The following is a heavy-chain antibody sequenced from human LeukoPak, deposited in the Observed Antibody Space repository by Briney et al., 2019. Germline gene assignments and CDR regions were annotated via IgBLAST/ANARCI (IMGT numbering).Heavy chain of an antibody. D-gene: IGHD4-23*01. J-gene: IGHJ4*02. CDR2: IYYSGTA. Sequence: PSETLSLTCTVSGGSLNSNHWSWIRQPPGKGLEWIGYIYYSGTAYYNPSLKSRVTISIDRSKNQFSLKLSSVTAADSAVYFCARVGGNSEPSHWGQGALVAVSS. CDR3: ARVGGNSEPSH. CDR1: GGSLNSNH. V-gene: IGHV4-59*01.